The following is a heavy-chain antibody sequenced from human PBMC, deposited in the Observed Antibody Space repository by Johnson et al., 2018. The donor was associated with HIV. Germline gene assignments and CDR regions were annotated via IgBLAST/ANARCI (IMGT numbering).Heavy chain of an antibody. J-gene: IGHJ3*02. CDR1: GFTFSSYA. CDR2: IFGGGTT. CDR3: ATAYCNGGSCYSHLDAFDI. V-gene: IGHV3-NL1*01. D-gene: IGHD2-15*01. Sequence: QVQLVESGGGVVQPGRSLRLSCAASGFTFSSYAMHWVRQAPGKGLEWVSVIFGGGTTYYTDSVKGRFTISRDNSKNTLYLQTNSLRGEDTAVYHCATAYCNGGSCYSHLDAFDIWGRGTMVTVSS.